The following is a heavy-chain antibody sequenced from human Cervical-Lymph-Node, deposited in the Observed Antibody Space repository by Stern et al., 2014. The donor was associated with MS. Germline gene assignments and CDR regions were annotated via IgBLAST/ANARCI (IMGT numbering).Heavy chain of an antibody. CDR3: ATPCGDNPFDY. V-gene: IGHV5-51*01. CDR1: GYSFTNYL. Sequence: VQLVQSGAEVKKPGESLKISCKGSGYSFTNYLIGWVRQMPGKGLEWMWIIYPGDSDARYPPSFQGQVTISADKSINPAYLQWSSLKASDTAMYYCATPCGDNPFDYWGRGTLVTVSS. D-gene: IGHD4-23*01. J-gene: IGHJ4*02. CDR2: IYPGDSDA.